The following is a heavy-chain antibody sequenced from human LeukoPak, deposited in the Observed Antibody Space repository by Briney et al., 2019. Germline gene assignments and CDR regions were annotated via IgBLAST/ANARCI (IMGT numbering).Heavy chain of an antibody. V-gene: IGHV1-69*05. CDR3: ARESGYSSGWFDGGFDY. Sequence: SVKVSCKASGGTFSSYAISWVRQAPGQGLEWMGRIIPIFGTANYAQKFQGRVTITTDESTSTAYMELSSLRSEDTAVYYCARESGYSSGWFDGGFDYWGQGTLVTVSA. J-gene: IGHJ4*02. CDR2: IIPIFGTA. D-gene: IGHD6-19*01. CDR1: GGTFSSYA.